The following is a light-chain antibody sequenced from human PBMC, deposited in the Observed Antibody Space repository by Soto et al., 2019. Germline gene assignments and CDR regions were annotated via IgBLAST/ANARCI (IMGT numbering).Light chain of an antibody. CDR1: QSVSSF. Sequence: EIVMTQSPATLYVSPGERATLSCRAGQSVSSFLAWYQQKPGQAPRLLIYGASTRATGIPARFSGSGSGTEFILTISSLQSEDFAVYYCQQYDKSPPSFGGGTTVGIK. V-gene: IGKV3-15*01. J-gene: IGKJ4*01. CDR3: QQYDKSPPS. CDR2: GAS.